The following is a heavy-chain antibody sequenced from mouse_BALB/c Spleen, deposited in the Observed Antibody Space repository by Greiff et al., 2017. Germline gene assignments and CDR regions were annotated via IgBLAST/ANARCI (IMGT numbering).Heavy chain of an antibody. CDR3: ARIYDGYSSYAMDY. Sequence: QVQLKQSGAELVKPGASVKLSCKASGYTFTSYWMHWVKQRPGQGLEWIGEINPSNGRTNYNEKFKSKATLTVDKSSSTAYMQLSSLTSEDSAVYYCARIYDGYSSYAMDYWGQGTSVTVSS. CDR2: INPSNGRT. J-gene: IGHJ4*01. V-gene: IGHV1S81*02. D-gene: IGHD2-3*01. CDR1: GYTFTSYW.